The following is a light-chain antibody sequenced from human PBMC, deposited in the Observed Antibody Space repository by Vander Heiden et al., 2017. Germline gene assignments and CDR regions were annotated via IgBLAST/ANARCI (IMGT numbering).Light chain of an antibody. Sequence: DIQMTQSPSTLSASVGDRVTITCRASQSISSWLAWYQQKPGKAPKLLIYDASSLESGVPSRFSGSGSGTEFTLTISRLQPDDFATYYCQQYNSIFTFGPGTKVDIK. CDR2: DAS. CDR1: QSISSW. CDR3: QQYNSIFT. V-gene: IGKV1-5*01. J-gene: IGKJ3*01.